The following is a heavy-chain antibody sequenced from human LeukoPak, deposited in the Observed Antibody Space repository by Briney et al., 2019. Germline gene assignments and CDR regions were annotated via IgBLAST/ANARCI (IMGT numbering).Heavy chain of an antibody. D-gene: IGHD3-3*01. CDR2: INHSGST. CDR3: ASGRYDFWSGYHLNWFDP. V-gene: IGHV4-34*01. Sequence: PETLSLTCAVYGGSFSGYYWSWIRQPPGKGLEWIGEINHSGSTNYNPSLKSRVTISVDTSKNQFSLKLSSVTAADTAVYYCASGRYDFWSGYHLNWFDPWGQGTLVTVSS. CDR1: GGSFSGYY. J-gene: IGHJ5*02.